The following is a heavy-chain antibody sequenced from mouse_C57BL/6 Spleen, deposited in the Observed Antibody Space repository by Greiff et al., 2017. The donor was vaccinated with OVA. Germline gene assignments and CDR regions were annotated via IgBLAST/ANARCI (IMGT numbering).Heavy chain of an antibody. J-gene: IGHJ2*01. CDR2: ITYDGSN. CDR1: GYSITSGYY. D-gene: IGHD6-1*01. V-gene: IGHV3-6*01. CDR3: ARDGGVSSLYYFDD. Sequence: EVQLQESGPGLVKPSQSLSLTCSVTGYSITSGYYWNWIRQFPGNKLEWRGNITYDGSNHYNPTLKNRISITRDTSKNKFFLKLNSVTTEDTAIYYCARDGGVSSLYYFDDWGQGTTLTVSS.